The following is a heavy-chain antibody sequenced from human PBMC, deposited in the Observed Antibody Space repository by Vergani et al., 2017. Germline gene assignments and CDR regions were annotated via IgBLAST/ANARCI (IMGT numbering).Heavy chain of an antibody. CDR3: AGAHGSLTTHFDY. Sequence: QVQLVESGGGVVQPGRSLRLSCAASGFTFSSYGMHWVRQAPGKGLEWVAVIWYDGSNKYYADSVKGRFTISRDNSKNTLYLQMNSLRAEDTAVYYCAGAHGSLTTHFDYWGQGTLVTVSS. CDR2: IWYDGSNK. D-gene: IGHD4-11*01. CDR1: GFTFSSYG. J-gene: IGHJ4*02. V-gene: IGHV3-33*01.